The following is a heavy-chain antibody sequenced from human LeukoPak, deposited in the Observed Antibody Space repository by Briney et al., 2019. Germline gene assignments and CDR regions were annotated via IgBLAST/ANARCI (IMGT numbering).Heavy chain of an antibody. CDR2: FDPEDGET. V-gene: IGHV1-24*01. CDR1: GHTLTELS. J-gene: IGHJ3*02. D-gene: IGHD3-3*01. CDR3: ATVQEEGPLGGAFDI. Sequence: ASVKVSCKVSGHTLTELSMHWVRQAPGKGLEWMGGFDPEDGETIYAQKFQGRVTMTEDTSTDTAYMELSSLRSEDTAVYYCATVQEEGPLGGAFDIWGQGTMVTVSS.